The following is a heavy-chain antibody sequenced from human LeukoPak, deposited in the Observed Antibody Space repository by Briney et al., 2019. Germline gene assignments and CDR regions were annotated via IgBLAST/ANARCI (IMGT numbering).Heavy chain of an antibody. Sequence: SVKVSCKASGGTFSSYAISWVRQAPGQGLEWMGRIIPILGIANYAQKFQGRVTITADKSTSTAYMELSSLRSEDTAVYYCAREGTDIVATMGFDYWGQGTLVTVSS. CDR2: IIPILGIA. J-gene: IGHJ4*02. CDR3: AREGTDIVATMGFDY. CDR1: GGTFSSYA. V-gene: IGHV1-69*04. D-gene: IGHD5-12*01.